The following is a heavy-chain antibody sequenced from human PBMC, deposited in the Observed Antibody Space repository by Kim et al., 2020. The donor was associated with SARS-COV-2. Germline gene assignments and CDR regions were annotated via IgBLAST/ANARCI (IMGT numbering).Heavy chain of an antibody. D-gene: IGHD5-12*01. J-gene: IGHJ4*02. Sequence: TIYYADSVKGRLTISRDNAKNSLYLQMNSLRAEDTAVYYCARFGYDYYYYWGQGTLVTVSS. V-gene: IGHV3-11*04. CDR3: ARFGYDYYYY. CDR2: TI.